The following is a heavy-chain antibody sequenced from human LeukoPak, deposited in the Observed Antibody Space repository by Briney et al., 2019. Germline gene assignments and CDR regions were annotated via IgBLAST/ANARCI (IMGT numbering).Heavy chain of an antibody. D-gene: IGHD1-1*01. Sequence: PSETLSLTCFVSGGSISTYYWTWIRQPPGKGLEWIGFVYHNGITKYNPSLQSRVSISVDTSKNQFSLKLNSVTAADTAVYYCARELDYWGQGTLVTVSS. CDR3: ARELDY. CDR1: GGSISTYY. V-gene: IGHV4-59*08. J-gene: IGHJ4*02. CDR2: VYHNGIT.